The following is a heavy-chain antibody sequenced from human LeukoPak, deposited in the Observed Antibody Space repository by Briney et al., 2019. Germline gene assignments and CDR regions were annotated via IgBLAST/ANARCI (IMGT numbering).Heavy chain of an antibody. D-gene: IGHD5-24*01. CDR1: GFTFDDHT. V-gene: IGHV3-43*01. CDR2: INWQGGDP. Sequence: GGSLRLSCTASGFTFDDHTMHWVRQAPGKGLEWVALINWQGGDPYYADSVKGRFTISRDNAKNSLYLQMNSLRAEDTAVYYCARETPRRGETRDGYRWGQGTLVTVSS. J-gene: IGHJ4*02. CDR3: ARETPRRGETRDGYR.